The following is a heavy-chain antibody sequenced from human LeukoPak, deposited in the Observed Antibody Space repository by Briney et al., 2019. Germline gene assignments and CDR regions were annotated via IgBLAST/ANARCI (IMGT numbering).Heavy chain of an antibody. Sequence: SGPTLVKPTQTLTLTCTFSGFSLSTSGVGVGWTRQPPGKALEWLALIYWDDDERYSPSLKSRLTITKDTSKNQVVLTMTNMDPVDTATYYCAHRTDSSSWTGDYFDYWGQGTLVTVSS. D-gene: IGHD6-13*01. J-gene: IGHJ4*02. CDR2: IYWDDDE. V-gene: IGHV2-5*02. CDR3: AHRTDSSSWTGDYFDY. CDR1: GFSLSTSGVG.